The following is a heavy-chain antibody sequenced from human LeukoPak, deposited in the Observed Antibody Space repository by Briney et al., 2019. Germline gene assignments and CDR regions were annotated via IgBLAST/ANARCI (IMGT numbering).Heavy chain of an antibody. J-gene: IGHJ3*02. V-gene: IGHV3-23*01. CDR1: GFTFSSYG. CDR3: ASENDAFDI. Sequence: PGGTLRLSCAASGFTFSSYGMSWVRQAPGKGLEWVSAISGSGGSTYYADSVKGRFTISRDNSKSTLYLLMDSLRAEDTAVYYCASENDAFDIWGPGTVVTVSS. CDR2: ISGSGGST.